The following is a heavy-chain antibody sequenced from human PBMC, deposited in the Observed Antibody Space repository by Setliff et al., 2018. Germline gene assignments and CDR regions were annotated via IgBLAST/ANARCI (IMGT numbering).Heavy chain of an antibody. CDR1: GFTFSSHW. CDR3: AKTPNYYDSSGYYYLDY. Sequence: LSLTCAAAGFTFSSHWMHWVRQAPGKRLMWVSRINNDGSSTTYADSVKGRFTISRDNSKNTLYLQMNSLRAEDTAVYYCAKTPNYYDSSGYYYLDYWGQGTLVTVSS. J-gene: IGHJ4*02. D-gene: IGHD3-22*01. CDR2: INNDGSST. V-gene: IGHV3-74*01.